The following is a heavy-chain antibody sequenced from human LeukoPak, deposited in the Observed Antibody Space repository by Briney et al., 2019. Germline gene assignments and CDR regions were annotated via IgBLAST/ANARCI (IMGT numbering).Heavy chain of an antibody. CDR3: ARDGERYSSSWYRGGSWFDP. Sequence: SVKVSCKASGGTFSSYAISWVRQAPGQGLEWMGGIIPIFGTANYAQKFQGRVTITTDESTSAAYMELSSLRSEDTAVYYCARDGERYSSSWYRGGSWFDPWSQGTLVTVSS. D-gene: IGHD6-13*01. CDR1: GGTFSSYA. CDR2: IIPIFGTA. V-gene: IGHV1-69*05. J-gene: IGHJ5*02.